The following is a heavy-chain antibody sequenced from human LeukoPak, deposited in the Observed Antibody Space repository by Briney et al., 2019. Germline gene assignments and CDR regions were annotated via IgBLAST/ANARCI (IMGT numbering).Heavy chain of an antibody. CDR1: GFTFSSYW. CDR2: IDRDGSRI. CDR3: VRGNDYGGPHY. J-gene: IGHJ4*02. D-gene: IGHD4-23*01. Sequence: GGSLRLSCAVSGFTFSSYWMHWVRQAPGKGLVWVSRIDRDGSRINYADSVKGRFTISRDNGKNTLFLQMNGLRAEDAAVYYCVRGNDYGGPHYWGQGTLVTVSS. V-gene: IGHV3-74*01.